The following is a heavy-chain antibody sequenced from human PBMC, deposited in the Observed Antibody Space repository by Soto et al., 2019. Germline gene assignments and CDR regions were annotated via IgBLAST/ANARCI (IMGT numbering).Heavy chain of an antibody. Sequence: PSETLSLTCTVSGGSISSGGYYWSWIRQHPGKGLEWIGYIYYSGSTYYNPSLKSRVTISVDTSKNQFSLKLSSVTAADTAVYYCARVSGWQLAHFDYWGQGTLVTVSS. CDR1: GGSISSGGYY. D-gene: IGHD6-6*01. CDR2: IYYSGST. J-gene: IGHJ4*02. V-gene: IGHV4-31*03. CDR3: ARVSGWQLAHFDY.